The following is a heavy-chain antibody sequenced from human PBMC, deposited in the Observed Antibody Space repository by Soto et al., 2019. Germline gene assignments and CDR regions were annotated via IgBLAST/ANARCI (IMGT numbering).Heavy chain of an antibody. Sequence: ALGTLSLTCAVYCGSFHDYYWDWIPQPPGKGLEWIGEINQSGSTNYNPSLKSRVTISVDASKYQFSLNLSSVTAADTAVYYCARSRVQGTTYTHYWGQGTLVTVSS. CDR2: INQSGST. D-gene: IGHD1-26*01. V-gene: IGHV4-34*01. J-gene: IGHJ4*02. CDR3: ARSRVQGTTYTHY. CDR1: CGSFHDYY.